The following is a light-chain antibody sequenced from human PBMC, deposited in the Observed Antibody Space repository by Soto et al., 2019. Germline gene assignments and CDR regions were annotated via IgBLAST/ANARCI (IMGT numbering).Light chain of an antibody. Sequence: EIVMTQSPATLSVSPGERATLSCRASQSVSSNLAWYQQKPCQAPRLLIYVASIRATGIPARFSGSGSGTEFALTISSLQSEDCAVYYCQQYNNWPRGTFGQGTKLEIK. CDR1: QSVSSN. V-gene: IGKV3-15*01. J-gene: IGKJ2*02. CDR2: VAS. CDR3: QQYNNWPRGT.